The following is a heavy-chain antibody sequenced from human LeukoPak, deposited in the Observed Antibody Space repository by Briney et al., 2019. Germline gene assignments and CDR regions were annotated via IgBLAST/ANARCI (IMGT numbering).Heavy chain of an antibody. CDR3: ARQSLYDSSGYYYDYFDY. V-gene: IGHV5-51*01. D-gene: IGHD3-22*01. CDR1: GYSFTSYW. CDR2: IYPGDSDT. J-gene: IGHJ4*02. Sequence: GESLKISCKGSGYSFTSYWIGWVRQMPGKGLEWMGIIYPGDSDTRYSPSFQGQVTISADKSISTAYLQWSSLKASDTAMYYCARQSLYDSSGYYYDYFDYWGQGTLVTVSS.